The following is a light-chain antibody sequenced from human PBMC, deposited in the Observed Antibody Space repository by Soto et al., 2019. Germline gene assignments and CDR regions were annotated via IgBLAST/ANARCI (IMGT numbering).Light chain of an antibody. CDR2: DVS. CDR3: CSYAGSYTFLI. V-gene: IGLV2-11*01. Sequence: QSALTQPRSVSGSPGQSVTISCTGTSSDVGGYNYVSWYQQHPGKAPKLMIYDVSKRPSGVPDRFSGSKSGNTASLTISGLQAEDEADYYCCSYAGSYTFLIFGGGTKFTVL. J-gene: IGLJ2*01. CDR1: SSDVGGYNY.